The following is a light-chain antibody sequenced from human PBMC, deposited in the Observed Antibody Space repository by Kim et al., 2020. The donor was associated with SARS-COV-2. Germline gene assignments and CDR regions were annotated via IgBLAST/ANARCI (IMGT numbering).Light chain of an antibody. V-gene: IGKV1-27*01. CDR1: HGINTY. J-gene: IGKJ1*01. CDR3: QKYDNGIRT. Sequence: DIQMTQSPSPLSASLGDRVTITCRASHGINTYLAWYQQKPGKLPTLLIYGASTLQSGVPSRFSGSGSGTDFTLSISSLQSEDVATYYCQKYDNGIRTFGPGTKVDIK. CDR2: GAS.